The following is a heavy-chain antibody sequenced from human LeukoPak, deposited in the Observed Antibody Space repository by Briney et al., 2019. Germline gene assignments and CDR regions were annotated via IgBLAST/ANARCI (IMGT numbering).Heavy chain of an antibody. CDR2: ISDNGAT. V-gene: IGHV4-59*12. J-gene: IGHJ2*01. D-gene: IGHD5-24*01. Sequence: SETLSLTCTVSGGSISGFYWSWIRQPPGKGLEWIGYISDNGATTYNPSLKSRVTMSVDTSKNQFSLKLSSVTAADTALYYCARGIWEMATIPYWYFDIWGRGTLVTVSS. CDR1: GGSISGFY. CDR3: ARGIWEMATIPYWYFDI.